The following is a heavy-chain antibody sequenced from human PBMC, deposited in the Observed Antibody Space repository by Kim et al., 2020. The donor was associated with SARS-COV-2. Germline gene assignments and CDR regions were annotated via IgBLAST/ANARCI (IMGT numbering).Heavy chain of an antibody. CDR3: AKDELIVVVPAAKVRSYGMDV. V-gene: IGHV3-23*01. Sequence: FTISRDNSKNTLYLQMNSLRAEDTAVYYCAKDELIVVVPAAKVRSYGMDVWGQGTTVTVSS. J-gene: IGHJ6*02. D-gene: IGHD2-2*01.